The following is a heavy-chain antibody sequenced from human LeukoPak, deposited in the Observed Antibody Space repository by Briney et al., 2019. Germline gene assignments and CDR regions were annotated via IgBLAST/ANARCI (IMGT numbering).Heavy chain of an antibody. CDR2: MNPNSGNT. J-gene: IGHJ4*02. Sequence: GSSVKVSCKASGCTFTSYDINWVRQATGQGLEWMGWMNPNSGNTGYAQKFQGRVTMTRNTSISTAYMELSSLRSEDTAVYYCARVAGDSSGYVDYWGQGTLVTVSS. V-gene: IGHV1-8*01. CDR1: GCTFTSYD. D-gene: IGHD3-22*01. CDR3: ARVAGDSSGYVDY.